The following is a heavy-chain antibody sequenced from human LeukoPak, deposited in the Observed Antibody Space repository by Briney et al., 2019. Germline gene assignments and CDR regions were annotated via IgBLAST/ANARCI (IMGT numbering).Heavy chain of an antibody. Sequence: PSETLSLTCAVSGYSLSCGYYWGSIRQPPGKGLEWIGSFYHSESTYYNPSLKSRVTISVDTSKKQFSLKLSGETAGGNAVYFCARSQTHSSGWDFDFWGQGTLVTVSS. V-gene: IGHV4-38-2*01. D-gene: IGHD6-25*01. J-gene: IGHJ4*02. CDR1: GYSLSCGYY. CDR2: FYHSEST. CDR3: ARSQTHSSGWDFDF.